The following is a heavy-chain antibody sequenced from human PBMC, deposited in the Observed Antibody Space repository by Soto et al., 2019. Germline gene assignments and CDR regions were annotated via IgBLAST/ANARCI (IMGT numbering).Heavy chain of an antibody. CDR3: AKDLAYCSGGSCSQHDGSYT. CDR1: AFAFSTYA. J-gene: IGHJ5*02. D-gene: IGHD2-15*01. V-gene: IGHV3-30*18. Sequence: QVQLVESGGGGVQPGGSLRLSCAASAFAFSTYAMHWVRQAPGKGLEWVAIISFDGINRFYANSVKGRFTISRDNSKNTLYLEMSSLRAEDTAVYFCAKDLAYCSGGSCSQHDGSYTWGQGTLVTVSS. CDR2: ISFDGINR.